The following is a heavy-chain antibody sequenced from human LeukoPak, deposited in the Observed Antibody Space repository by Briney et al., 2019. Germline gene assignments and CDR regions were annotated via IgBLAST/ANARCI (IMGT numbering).Heavy chain of an antibody. CDR3: ARAEGVPAAIYYYIDV. CDR2: ISSSSSYI. CDR1: GFIFSSYS. D-gene: IGHD2-2*02. J-gene: IGHJ6*03. V-gene: IGHV3-21*01. Sequence: GGSLRLSCAASGFIFSSYSMNWVRQAPGKGLEWVSSISSSSSYIYYADSVTGRFTISRDKAKNSLFLQMNSLRAEDTAVYYCARAEGVPAAIYYYIDVWGKGTTVTVSS.